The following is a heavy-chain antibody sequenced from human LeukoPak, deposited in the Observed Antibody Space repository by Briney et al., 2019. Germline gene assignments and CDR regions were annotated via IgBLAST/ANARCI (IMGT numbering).Heavy chain of an antibody. Sequence: GASVKVSCKASGYTFTSYAMHWVRQAPGQGLEWMGWINTYTGNPIYAQDFTGRFVFSLDTSVSTAYLQISSLKAEDTAVYYCARDGPAAYVWGQGTLVTVSS. CDR3: ARDGPAAYV. CDR1: GYTFTSYA. J-gene: IGHJ1*01. CDR2: INTYTGNP. V-gene: IGHV7-4-1*02. D-gene: IGHD3-16*01.